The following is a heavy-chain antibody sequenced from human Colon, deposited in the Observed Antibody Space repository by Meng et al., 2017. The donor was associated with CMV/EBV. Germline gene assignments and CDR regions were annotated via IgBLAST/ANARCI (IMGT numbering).Heavy chain of an antibody. CDR1: GFPFSDYD. V-gene: IGHV3-30*18. Sequence: SGFPFSDYDMHWVRQAPGKGLEWVSVISFGGDRKNYADSVKGRFGISRGNSDHTVALEMNSLRPEDTALYYCAKDRVGGGATTFDDWGQGTLVTVSS. CDR2: ISFGGDRK. D-gene: IGHD3-16*01. CDR3: AKDRVGGGATTFDD. J-gene: IGHJ4*02.